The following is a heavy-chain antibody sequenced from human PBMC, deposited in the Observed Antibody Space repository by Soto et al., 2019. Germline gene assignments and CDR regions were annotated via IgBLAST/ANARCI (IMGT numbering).Heavy chain of an antibody. CDR1: GFTFSDHY. V-gene: IGHV3-72*01. D-gene: IGHD6-25*01. CDR2: TRNKANSYTT. Sequence: EVQLVESGGGLVQPGGSLRLSCAASGFTFSDHYMDWVRQAPGKGLEWVGRTRNKANSYTTEYAASVKGRFSISRDDSKNSLYLQMNSLKIEDTAVYYCTRVRMSGLYYLDFWGQGTLVTVSS. J-gene: IGHJ4*02. CDR3: TRVRMSGLYYLDF.